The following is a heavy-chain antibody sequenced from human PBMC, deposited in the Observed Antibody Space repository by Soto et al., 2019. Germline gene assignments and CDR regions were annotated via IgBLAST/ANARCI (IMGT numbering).Heavy chain of an antibody. V-gene: IGHV3-33*01. Sequence: QVQLVESGGGVVQPGRSLRLSCAASGFTFSSYGMHWVRQAPGKGLEWVAVIWYDGSNKYYADSVKGRFTISRDKYKNSLYLQMNSLRAEDTAVYYCARVVGYGFDIWGQGTMVTVSS. J-gene: IGHJ3*02. CDR1: GFTFSSYG. CDR3: ARVVGYGFDI. CDR2: IWYDGSNK. D-gene: IGHD6-25*01.